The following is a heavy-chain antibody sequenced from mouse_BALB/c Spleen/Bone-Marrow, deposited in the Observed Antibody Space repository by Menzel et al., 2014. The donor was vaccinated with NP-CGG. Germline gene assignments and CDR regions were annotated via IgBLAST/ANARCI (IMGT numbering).Heavy chain of an antibody. CDR2: ISSGSSTI. V-gene: IGHV5-17*02. Sequence: EVQLVESGGGLVQPGGSRKLSCAASGFTFSSFGMHWVRQAPERGLEWVAYISSGSSTIFCADTVKGRFTISRDNPKNTLFLQMTSLRSEDTAMYYCTRGGNWEDFDYWGQGTTLTVSS. CDR1: GFTFSSFG. J-gene: IGHJ2*01. D-gene: IGHD4-1*01. CDR3: TRGGNWEDFDY.